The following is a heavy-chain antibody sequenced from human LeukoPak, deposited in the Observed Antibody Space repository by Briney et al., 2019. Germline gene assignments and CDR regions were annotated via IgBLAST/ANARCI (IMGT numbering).Heavy chain of an antibody. CDR1: GASLSSFY. V-gene: IGHV4-59*01. Sequence: PSETLSLTCTVSGASLSSFYWSWIRQSPGPGLEWIGYVHYTGGTNYNPSLKSRATISVDTSKNRSSLKLSPVPAADTAMYYCARGYFDAIGYSNPFDWWGQGALVTVSS. CDR3: ARGYFDAIGYSNPFDW. D-gene: IGHD3-22*01. CDR2: VHYTGGT. J-gene: IGHJ4*02.